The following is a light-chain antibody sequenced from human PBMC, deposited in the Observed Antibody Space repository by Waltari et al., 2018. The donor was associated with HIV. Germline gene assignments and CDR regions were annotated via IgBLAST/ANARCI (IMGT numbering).Light chain of an antibody. Sequence: EIVLTQSPATLSLSPGERATLSCRASQSVSYYLAWYQQRPGQAPRLLISGASNRATGIPDRFSGSGSGTDFTLTITRLEPEDFAVYYCQKYDTSPELTFGGGTRVVMK. CDR2: GAS. V-gene: IGKV3-20*01. J-gene: IGKJ4*01. CDR1: QSVSYY. CDR3: QKYDTSPELT.